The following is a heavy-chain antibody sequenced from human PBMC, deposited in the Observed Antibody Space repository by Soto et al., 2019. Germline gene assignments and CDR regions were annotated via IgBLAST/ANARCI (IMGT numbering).Heavy chain of an antibody. D-gene: IGHD2-2*01. Sequence: LRLSCAASGFTFSSYSMNWVRQAPGKGLEWVSSISSSSSYIYYVDSVKGRFTISRDNAKNSLYLQMSSLSAEDTAVYYCAREGSVPASSPYPVYYYGMDVWGQGTTVTVSS. CDR3: AREGSVPASSPYPVYYYGMDV. CDR1: GFTFSSYS. V-gene: IGHV3-21*01. J-gene: IGHJ6*02. CDR2: ISSSSSYI.